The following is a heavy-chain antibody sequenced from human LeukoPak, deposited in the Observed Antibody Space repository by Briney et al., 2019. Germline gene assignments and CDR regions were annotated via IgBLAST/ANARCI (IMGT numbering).Heavy chain of an antibody. CDR1: GFTFSSYA. V-gene: IGHV3-30-3*01. CDR2: ISYDGSNK. D-gene: IGHD3-22*01. J-gene: IGHJ4*02. CDR3: AKELYYDSSGYPSAFDY. Sequence: GRSLRLSCAASGFTFSSYAMHWVRQAPGKGLERVAVISYDGSNKYYADSVKGRFTISRDNSKNTLYLQTNSLRAEDTAVYYCAKELYYDSSGYPSAFDYWGQGTLVTVSS.